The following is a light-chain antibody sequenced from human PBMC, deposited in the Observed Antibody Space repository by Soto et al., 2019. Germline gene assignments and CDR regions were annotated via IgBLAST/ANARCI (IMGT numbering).Light chain of an antibody. V-gene: IGKV1-9*01. CDR1: QVIITS. Sequence: DIQLTQSPSFLSASIGESVAITCRASQVIITSLAWYQVKPGKAPKLLIYAASTLESGVPSRFSGSGSGTEFTLTISSLQPEDFAVYYCQEYNNWPLLTFGQGTRLEIK. CDR2: AAS. CDR3: QEYNNWPLLT. J-gene: IGKJ5*01.